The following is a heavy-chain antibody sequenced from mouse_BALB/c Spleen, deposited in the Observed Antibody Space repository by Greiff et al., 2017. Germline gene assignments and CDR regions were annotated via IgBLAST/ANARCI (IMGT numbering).Heavy chain of an antibody. V-gene: IGHV2-9*02. D-gene: IGHD1-2*01. Sequence: VKLMESGPGLVAPSQSLSITCTVSGFSLTSYGVHWVRQPPGKGLEWLGVIWAGGSTNYNSALMSRLSISKDNSKSQVFLKMNSLQTDDTAMYYCARAITKGFAYWGQGTLVTVSA. J-gene: IGHJ3*01. CDR1: GFSLTSYG. CDR2: IWAGGST. CDR3: ARAITKGFAY.